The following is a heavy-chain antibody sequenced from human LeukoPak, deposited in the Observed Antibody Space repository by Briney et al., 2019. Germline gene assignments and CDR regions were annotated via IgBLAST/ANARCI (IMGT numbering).Heavy chain of an antibody. V-gene: IGHV3-23*01. Sequence: GGSLRLSCAASGFTFSSHDMSWVRQAPGKGLEWVSAMSGSDAGTYYADSVKGRFTISRDNAKNSLYLQMNSLRAEDTALYYCAKDIMATRDWYFDLWGRGTLVTVSS. J-gene: IGHJ2*01. CDR1: GFTFSSHD. CDR3: AKDIMATRDWYFDL. D-gene: IGHD5-12*01. CDR2: MSGSDAGT.